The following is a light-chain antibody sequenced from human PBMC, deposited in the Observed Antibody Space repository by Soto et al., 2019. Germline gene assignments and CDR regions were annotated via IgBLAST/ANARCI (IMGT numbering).Light chain of an antibody. Sequence: QSALTQPASVSGSPGQSITLSCTGTSSDVGAYNYVSWYQQHPGKAPKLMIYEVNNRPSGVSNRFSGSKSGNTASLTISGLQAEDEADYYCSSYTGSSTLVVFGGGTKVTVL. CDR2: EVN. J-gene: IGLJ2*01. CDR1: SSDVGAYNY. CDR3: SSYTGSSTLVV. V-gene: IGLV2-14*01.